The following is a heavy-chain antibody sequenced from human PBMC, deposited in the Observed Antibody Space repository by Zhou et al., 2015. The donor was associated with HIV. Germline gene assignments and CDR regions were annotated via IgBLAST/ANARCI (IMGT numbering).Heavy chain of an antibody. CDR3: ARGRYGGNLSDGFFDI. J-gene: IGHJ3*02. CDR1: GGTFSSYA. Sequence: QVQLVQSGAEVKKPGSSVKVSCKASGGTFSSYAISWVRQAPGQGLEWMGGIIPIFGTANYAQKFQGRVTITADESTSTAYMELSSLRSEDTAVYYCARGRYGGNLSDGFFDIWGQGTMVTVSS. V-gene: IGHV1-69*01. D-gene: IGHD4-23*01. CDR2: IIPIFGTA.